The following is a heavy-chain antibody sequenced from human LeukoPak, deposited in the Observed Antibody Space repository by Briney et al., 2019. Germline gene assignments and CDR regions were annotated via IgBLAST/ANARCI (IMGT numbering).Heavy chain of an antibody. D-gene: IGHD3-9*01. CDR1: GGSFSGYY. CDR2: INHIGST. J-gene: IGHJ4*02. CDR3: ARGCKKRRYFDWLLPFDY. V-gene: IGHV4-34*01. Sequence: PSETPSLTCAVYGGSFSGYYWSWIRQPPGKGREWIGEINHIGSTNYNPSLKSRVTISVDTSKNQFSLKLSSMTAADTAVYYCARGCKKRRYFDWLLPFDYWGQGTLVTVSS.